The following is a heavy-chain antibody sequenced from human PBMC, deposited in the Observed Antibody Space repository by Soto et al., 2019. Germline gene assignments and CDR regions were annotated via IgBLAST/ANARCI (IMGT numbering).Heavy chain of an antibody. Sequence: EVQLVESGGGLVQPGGSLRLSCAVSGFTLDDYSMDWVRQVPGKGLEWVARSTNKINSYTTEYAASVKGRFTISRDGSQSSLYLQMNSLTSEDTAMYYCARRGSGRYSDYWGQGTLVTVSS. CDR1: GFTLDDYS. V-gene: IGHV3-72*01. CDR2: STNKINSYTT. CDR3: ARRGSGRYSDY. D-gene: IGHD1-26*01. J-gene: IGHJ4*02.